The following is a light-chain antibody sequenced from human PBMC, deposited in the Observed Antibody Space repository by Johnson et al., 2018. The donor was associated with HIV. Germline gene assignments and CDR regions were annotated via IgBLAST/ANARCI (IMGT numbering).Light chain of an antibody. J-gene: IGLJ1*01. Sequence: QSVLTQPPSVSAAPGQKVTISCSGSSSNIGNNYVSWYQQLPGTAPKLLIYENNKRTSGIPDRFSGSKSGTSATLGITGLQTGDEADYYCGTWDSSLSANVFGTGTKVTVL. V-gene: IGLV1-51*02. CDR3: GTWDSSLSANV. CDR2: ENN. CDR1: SSNIGNNY.